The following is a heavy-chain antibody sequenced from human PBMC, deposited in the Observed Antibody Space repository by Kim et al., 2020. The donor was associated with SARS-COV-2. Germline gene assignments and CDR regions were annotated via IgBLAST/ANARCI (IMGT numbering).Heavy chain of an antibody. V-gene: IGHV3-74*01. CDR2: IKSDGSWT. D-gene: IGHD2-15*01. CDR1: GFTFSDSW. CDR3: ARFTPTPA. Sequence: GGSLRLSCAASGFTFSDSWIHWVRQAPGKGLVWVSNIKSDGSWTHYADSVKGRFTISRDNAKNTLYLQMNRLRAEDTAVYYCARFTPTPAWGQGALVTVS. J-gene: IGHJ5*02.